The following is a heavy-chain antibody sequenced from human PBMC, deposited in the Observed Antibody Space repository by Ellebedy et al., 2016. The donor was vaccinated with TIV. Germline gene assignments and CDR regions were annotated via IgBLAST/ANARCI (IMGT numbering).Heavy chain of an antibody. Sequence: ASVKVSCXASGYTFTSYGISWVRQAPGQGLEWMGWISAYNGNTNYAQKLQGRVTMTIDTSTSTAYMELRSLRSDDTAVYYCARDLGYSSGWPIDYWGQGTLVTVSS. CDR3: ARDLGYSSGWPIDY. V-gene: IGHV1-18*01. D-gene: IGHD6-19*01. J-gene: IGHJ4*02. CDR2: ISAYNGNT. CDR1: GYTFTSYG.